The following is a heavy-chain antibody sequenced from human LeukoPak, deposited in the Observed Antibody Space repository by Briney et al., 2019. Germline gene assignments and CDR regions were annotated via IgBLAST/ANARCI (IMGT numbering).Heavy chain of an antibody. CDR1: GFIFSAHT. D-gene: IGHD3-9*01. CDR2: ISSSSSTI. Sequence: PGGSLRLSCATSGFIFSAHTVHWVRQAPGKGLEWVSYISSSSSTIYYADSVKGRFTISRDNAENSLYLQMNSLRAEDTAVYYCARDHDIDAFDIWGQGTMVTVSS. V-gene: IGHV3-48*04. CDR3: ARDHDIDAFDI. J-gene: IGHJ3*02.